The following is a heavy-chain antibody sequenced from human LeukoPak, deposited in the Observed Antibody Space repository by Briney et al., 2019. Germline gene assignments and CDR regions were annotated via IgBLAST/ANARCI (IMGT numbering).Heavy chain of an antibody. CDR2: IHYSGST. CDR3: ARVEGKDFWNNYYQGWFDP. D-gene: IGHD3-3*01. CDR1: GDSISSSPYF. V-gene: IGHV4-39*01. Sequence: PSETLSFTCTVSGDSISSSPYFCGWLRQPPGKGLEWIGSIHYSGSTYYNPSLKSRVTISVDTSKNQFSLKLNSVTAADTAVYYCARVEGKDFWNNYYQGWFDPWAKEPWSPSPQ. J-gene: IGHJ5*01.